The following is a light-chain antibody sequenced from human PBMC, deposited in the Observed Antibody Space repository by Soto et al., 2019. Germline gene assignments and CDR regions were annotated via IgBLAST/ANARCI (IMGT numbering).Light chain of an antibody. CDR1: SSDVGGYTY. CDR3: TSYTSGSTPYV. V-gene: IGLV2-14*01. Sequence: QSALTQPSSLSGSPGQSITISPAGTSSDVGGYTYVSWYQQHPGNASKLMIYDVSNRPSGVSNRFSGSKSGNTASLTISGLQAEDEADYYCTSYTSGSTPYVFGGGTKVTVL. J-gene: IGLJ1*01. CDR2: DVS.